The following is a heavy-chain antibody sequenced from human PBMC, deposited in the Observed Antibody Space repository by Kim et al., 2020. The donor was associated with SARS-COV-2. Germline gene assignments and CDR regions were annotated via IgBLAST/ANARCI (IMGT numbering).Heavy chain of an antibody. D-gene: IGHD6-19*01. CDR3: ARGDRIGIAVAGTDFDY. Sequence: ASVKVSCKASGYTFTSYYMHWVRQAPGQGLEWMGIINPSGGSTSYAQKFQGRVTMTRDTSTSTVYMELSSLRSGDTAVYYCARGDRIGIAVAGTDFDYWGQGTLVTVSS. J-gene: IGHJ4*02. CDR1: GYTFTSYY. CDR2: INPSGGST. V-gene: IGHV1-46*01.